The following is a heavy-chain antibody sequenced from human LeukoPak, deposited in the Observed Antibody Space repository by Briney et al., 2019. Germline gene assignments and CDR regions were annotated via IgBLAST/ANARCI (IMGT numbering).Heavy chain of an antibody. J-gene: IGHJ4*02. CDR3: ASISLRFLDY. CDR2: ISSSSSTI. D-gene: IGHD3-3*01. V-gene: IGHV3-48*01. CDR1: GLTFSSDS. Sequence: PGGSLRLSCAASGLTFSSDSMNWGREAPGKGGERGSYISSSSSTIYYADSVKGRFTISRDNAKNSLYLQMNSLRAEDTAVYYCASISLRFLDYWGQGTLVTVSS.